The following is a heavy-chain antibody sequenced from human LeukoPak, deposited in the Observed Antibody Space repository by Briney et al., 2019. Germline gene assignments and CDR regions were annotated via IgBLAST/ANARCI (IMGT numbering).Heavy chain of an antibody. V-gene: IGHV3-74*01. J-gene: IGHJ4*02. D-gene: IGHD6-13*01. CDR2: INSDGSNI. CDR3: ARVAEAAAFDS. CDR1: GFTFSSYW. Sequence: GGSLRLSCAASGFTFSSYWMHWVRQTPGKGLVWVSGINSDGSNIRYADSVKGRFTISRDNARDNAKNTLYLQMNSLKPEDTALYCARVAEAAAFDSWGQGTLVTVSS.